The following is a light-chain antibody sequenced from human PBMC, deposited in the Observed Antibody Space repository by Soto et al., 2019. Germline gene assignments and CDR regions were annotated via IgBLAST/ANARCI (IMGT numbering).Light chain of an antibody. CDR1: QSVLYSSNNKNY. CDR2: WAS. Sequence: IVMTQSPDSLALSLCDRSTINCKSSQSVLYSSNNKNYLAWYQQKPGQPPKLLIYWASTRESGVPDRFTGSGSGTDFTLTINTLQAEDVAVYYCQQHYISPITFGQGTRLEIK. CDR3: QQHYISPIT. J-gene: IGKJ5*01. V-gene: IGKV4-1*01.